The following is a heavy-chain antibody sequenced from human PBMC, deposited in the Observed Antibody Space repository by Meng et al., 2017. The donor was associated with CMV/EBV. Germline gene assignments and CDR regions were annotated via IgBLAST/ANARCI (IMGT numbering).Heavy chain of an antibody. Sequence: GESLKISCAASGFTFSSYAMHWVRQAPGKGLEWVAVISYDGSNKYYADSVKGRFTISRDNAKNSLYLQMNSLRAEDMALYYCARGGSLNYYDSSGSDAFDIWAKGQWSPSPQ. CDR1: GFTFSSYA. CDR2: ISYDGSNK. D-gene: IGHD3-22*01. V-gene: IGHV3-30-3*01. J-gene: IGHJ3*02. CDR3: ARGGSLNYYDSSGSDAFDI.